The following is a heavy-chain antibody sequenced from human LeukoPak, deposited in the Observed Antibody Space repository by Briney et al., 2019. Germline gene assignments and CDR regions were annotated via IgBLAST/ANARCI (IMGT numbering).Heavy chain of an antibody. Sequence: PGGSLRLSCAASGFTFSSYEMHWVRQASGKGLEWVSYISSSGSTIYYADSVKGRFTISRDNAKNSLYLQMNSLRAEDTAVYYCAELGITLIGGVWGKGTTVTISS. CDR2: ISSSGSTI. CDR1: GFTFSSYE. J-gene: IGHJ6*04. V-gene: IGHV3-48*03. CDR3: AELGITLIGGV. D-gene: IGHD3-10*02.